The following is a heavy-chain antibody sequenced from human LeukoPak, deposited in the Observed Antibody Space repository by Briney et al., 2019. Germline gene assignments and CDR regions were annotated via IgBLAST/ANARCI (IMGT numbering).Heavy chain of an antibody. J-gene: IGHJ6*02. CDR1: GFTFSSEG. Sequence: PGGSLRLSCAASGFTFSSEGMNWVRQAPGKGLEWISYISSSSSTINYADSVKGRFTTSRDNAKNSLSLQMNSLRDEDTAVYYCASITMTPYAMSVWGQGTTVTVSS. CDR3: ASITMTPYAMSV. V-gene: IGHV3-48*02. CDR2: ISSSSSTI. D-gene: IGHD3-22*01.